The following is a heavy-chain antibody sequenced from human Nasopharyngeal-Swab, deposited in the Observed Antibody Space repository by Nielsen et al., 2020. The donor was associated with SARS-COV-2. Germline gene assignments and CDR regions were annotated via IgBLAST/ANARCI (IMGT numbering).Heavy chain of an antibody. D-gene: IGHD2-2*01. CDR2: INPNSGGT. V-gene: IGHV1-2*06. Sequence: WVRQAPGQGLEWMGRINPNSGGTNYAQKFQGRVTMTRDTSISTAYMELSRLRFDDTAVYYCARERDGDIVVVLAAMRYYYYGMDVWGQGTTVTVSS. CDR3: ARERDGDIVVVLAAMRYYYYGMDV. J-gene: IGHJ6*02.